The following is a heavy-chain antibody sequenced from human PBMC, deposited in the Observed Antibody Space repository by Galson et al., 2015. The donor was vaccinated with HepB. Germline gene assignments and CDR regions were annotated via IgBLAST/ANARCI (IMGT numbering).Heavy chain of an antibody. CDR2: IIPIFGTA. J-gene: IGHJ6*02. CDR3: VGEHDYGGKLVMDV. V-gene: IGHV1-69*13. CDR1: GGTFSSYA. D-gene: IGHD4-23*01. Sequence: SVKVSCKASGGTFSSYAISWVRQAPGQGLEWMGGIIPIFGTANYAQKFQGRVTITADESTSTAYMELSSLRSEDTAVYYCVGEHDYGGKLVMDVWGQGTTVTVSS.